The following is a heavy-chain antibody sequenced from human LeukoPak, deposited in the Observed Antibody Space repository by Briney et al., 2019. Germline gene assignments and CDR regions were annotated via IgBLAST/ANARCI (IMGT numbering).Heavy chain of an antibody. CDR1: GASITNYY. V-gene: IGHV4-59*01. Sequence: PSETLSLTCTVPGASITNYYWTWIRQPPGKGLEWIGSIYYSGNTNYNPSLKSRVTISVDTSKNQFSLKLTSVTAADTAVYYCTRVMVGATTDYWGQGTLVTVSS. CDR3: TRVMVGATTDY. CDR2: IYYSGNT. J-gene: IGHJ4*02. D-gene: IGHD1-26*01.